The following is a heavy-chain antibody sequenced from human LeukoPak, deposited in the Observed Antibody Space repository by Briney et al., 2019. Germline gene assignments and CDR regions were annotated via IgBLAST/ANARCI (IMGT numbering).Heavy chain of an antibody. Sequence: PGGSLRLSCAASGFTVTTNSMTWVRQAPGKGLEWVSYISSTSSTIYYADSVKGRFTISRDNAKNSLFLQMNSLRDEDTAVYYCARGSEGYSSGRYGRYFDYWGQGTLVTVSS. CDR3: ARGSEGYSSGRYGRYFDY. V-gene: IGHV3-48*02. D-gene: IGHD6-19*01. CDR2: ISSTSSTI. CDR1: GFTVTTNS. J-gene: IGHJ4*02.